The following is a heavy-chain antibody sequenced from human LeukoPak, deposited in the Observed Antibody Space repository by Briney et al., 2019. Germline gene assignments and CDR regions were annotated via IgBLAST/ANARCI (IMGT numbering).Heavy chain of an antibody. J-gene: IGHJ3*02. D-gene: IGHD3-22*01. Sequence: GASVKVSCKASGDTFSSYAISWVRQAPGQGLEWMGGIIPIFGTANYAQKFQGRVTITADESASTAYMELSSLRSEDTAVYYCARSQRGSGYYNDAFDIWGQGTMVTVSS. CDR2: IIPIFGTA. CDR1: GDTFSSYA. CDR3: ARSQRGSGYYNDAFDI. V-gene: IGHV1-69*01.